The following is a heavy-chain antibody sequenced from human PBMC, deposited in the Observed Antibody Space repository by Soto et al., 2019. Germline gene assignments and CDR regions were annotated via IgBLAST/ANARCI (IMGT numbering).Heavy chain of an antibody. CDR1: GFTFSSYA. V-gene: IGHV3-23*01. CDR3: AKDLKDIVVVPAADIDY. CDR2: ISGSGGST. D-gene: IGHD2-2*01. J-gene: IGHJ4*02. Sequence: PGGSLRLSCAASGFTFSSYAMSWVRQAPGKGLEWVSAISGSGGSTYYADSVKGRFTISRDNSKNTLYLQMNSLRAEDTAVYYCAKDLKDIVVVPAADIDYWGQGTLVTVSS.